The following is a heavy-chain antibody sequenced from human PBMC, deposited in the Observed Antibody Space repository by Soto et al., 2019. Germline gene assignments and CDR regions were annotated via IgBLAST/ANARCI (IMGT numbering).Heavy chain of an antibody. V-gene: IGHV4-59*08. CDR2: IYNSVTT. Sequence: SETLSLTCTVSGGSMTSYYWSWIRQSPGKGLEWIGFIYNSVTTKYNPSLKSRVTISGDTSKNQFSLNLSSVTAADTAVYYCARHCRSSSYNSLMDVWGKGTTVTVSS. J-gene: IGHJ6*03. D-gene: IGHD2-2*01. CDR3: ARHCRSSSYNSLMDV. CDR1: GGSMTSYY.